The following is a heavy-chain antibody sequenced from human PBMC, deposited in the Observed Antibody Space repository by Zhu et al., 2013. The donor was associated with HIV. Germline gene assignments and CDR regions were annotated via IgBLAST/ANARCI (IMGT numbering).Heavy chain of an antibody. Sequence: QVLLVQSGAEVKKPGASVKVSCKASDYSFATYGVNWVRQGPGQGLEWMGWINPNSGGTILAEKFQGRVTMTRDTSISTAYMELSRLRSDDTAVYYCATGDYYDSSGYYDYWGQGTLVTVSS. CDR3: ATGDYYDSSGYYDY. CDR1: DYSFATYG. D-gene: IGHD3-22*01. V-gene: IGHV1-2*02. CDR2: INPNSGGT. J-gene: IGHJ4*02.